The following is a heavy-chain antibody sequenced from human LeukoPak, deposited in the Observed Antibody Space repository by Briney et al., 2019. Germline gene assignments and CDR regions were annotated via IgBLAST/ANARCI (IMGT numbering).Heavy chain of an antibody. CDR2: IYYSGTT. V-gene: IGHV4-59*08. D-gene: IGHD4-17*01. CDR1: AGSFSTCY. CDR3: ARLFGDPHFDY. Sequence: SETLSLTCTISAGSFSTCYWSWIRHPPGRGLEWIGYIYYSGTTNYNPSLKSRVTISVDTSKNQFSLKLNSVTAADTAVYYCARLFGDPHFDYWGQGTLVTVSS. J-gene: IGHJ4*02.